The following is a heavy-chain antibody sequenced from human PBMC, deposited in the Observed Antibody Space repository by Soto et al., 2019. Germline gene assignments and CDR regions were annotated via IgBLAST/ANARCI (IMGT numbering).Heavy chain of an antibody. CDR3: ARDRDTAAAGRPEIPDNRFDP. V-gene: IGHV6-1*01. D-gene: IGHD6-13*01. CDR2: TYYRSKWYN. J-gene: IGHJ5*02. Sequence: SQTLSLTCAISGDSVSSNSAAWNWIRQSPSRGLEWLGRTYYRSKWYNDYAVSVKSRITINPDTSKNQFSLQLNSVNPEDTAVYYCARDRDTAAAGRPEIPDNRFDPWGQGNLVTVSS. CDR1: GDSVSSNSAA.